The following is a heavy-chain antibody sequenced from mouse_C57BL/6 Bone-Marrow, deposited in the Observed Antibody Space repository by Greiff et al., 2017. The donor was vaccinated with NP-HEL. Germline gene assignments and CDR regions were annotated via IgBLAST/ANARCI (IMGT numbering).Heavy chain of an antibody. D-gene: IGHD1-1*01. CDR1: GYTFTSYW. Sequence: QVQLQQSGAELVKPGASVKVSCKASGYTFTSYWMHWVKQRPGQGLEWIGRIHPSDSDPNYNPKFKGKATLTVDKSSSTAYMQLSSLTSEDSAVYYCAISPIYYYGSSYYFDDWGQGTTLTVSS. CDR3: AISPIYYYGSSYYFDD. J-gene: IGHJ2*01. V-gene: IGHV1-74*01. CDR2: IHPSDSDP.